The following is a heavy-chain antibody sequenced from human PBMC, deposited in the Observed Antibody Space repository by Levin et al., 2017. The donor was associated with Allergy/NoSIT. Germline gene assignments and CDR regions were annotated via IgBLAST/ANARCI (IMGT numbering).Heavy chain of an antibody. Sequence: GGSLRLSCAASGFTFSSYGMHWVRQAPGKGLEWVAVIWYDGSNKYYADSVKGRFTISRDNSKNTLYLQMNSLRAEDTAVYYCARDSGGEGLDYWGQGTLVTVSS. V-gene: IGHV3-33*01. J-gene: IGHJ4*02. CDR3: ARDSGGEGLDY. CDR2: IWYDGSNK. CDR1: GFTFSSYG. D-gene: IGHD3-16*01.